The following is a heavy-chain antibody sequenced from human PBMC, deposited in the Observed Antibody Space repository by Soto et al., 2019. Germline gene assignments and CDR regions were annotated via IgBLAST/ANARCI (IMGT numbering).Heavy chain of an antibody. CDR2: ISSSSSYI. Sequence: EVQLVESGGGLVKPGGSLRLSCAASGFTFSSDSMNWVRQAPGKRLAWVPSISSSSSYIYYADSVKGRFTISRDNAKNSLYLQMNSLRAEDTAVYYCAREAVSAIIQRGDWFDPWSQGTLVTVS. CDR1: GFTFSSDS. D-gene: IGHD2-8*01. CDR3: AREAVSAIIQRGDWFDP. J-gene: IGHJ5*02. V-gene: IGHV3-21*01.